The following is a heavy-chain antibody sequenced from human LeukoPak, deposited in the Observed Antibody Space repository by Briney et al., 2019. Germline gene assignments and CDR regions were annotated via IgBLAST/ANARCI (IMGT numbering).Heavy chain of an antibody. V-gene: IGHV1-2*02. CDR3: ARHYPDSSSWYLAGYFQH. CDR1: GYTFTDYY. D-gene: IGHD6-13*01. CDR2: INPNSGGT. Sequence: GASVKVSCKASGYTFTDYYMHWVRQAPGQGLEWMGWINPNSGGTNYAQKFQGRVTMTRDTSISTAYMELSRLRSDDTAVYYCARHYPDSSSWYLAGYFQHWGQGTLVTVSP. J-gene: IGHJ1*01.